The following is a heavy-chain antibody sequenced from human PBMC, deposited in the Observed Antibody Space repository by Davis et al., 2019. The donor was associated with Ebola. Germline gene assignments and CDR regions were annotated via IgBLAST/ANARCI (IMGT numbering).Heavy chain of an antibody. V-gene: IGHV3-53*01. Sequence: GESLKISCAASGFTVSSSYMSWVRQAPGKRLEWVSIISSVAFAYYADSVKGRFTISRDNAKNSLFLQIDSLRAEDTAVYYCARDPAIGQPLSTFDVWGQGTTVTVAS. CDR3: ARDPAIGQPLSTFDV. D-gene: IGHD1-14*01. J-gene: IGHJ3*01. CDR1: GFTVSSSY. CDR2: ISSVAFA.